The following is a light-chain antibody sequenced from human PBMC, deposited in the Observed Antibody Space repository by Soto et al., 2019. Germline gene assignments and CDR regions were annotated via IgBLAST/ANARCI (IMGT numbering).Light chain of an antibody. CDR3: QQYNNWPLT. CDR1: QSVTST. CDR2: GAS. J-gene: IGKJ4*01. V-gene: IGKV3-15*01. Sequence: EIVMTQSPATVSVSPGERATLSCRASQSVTSTLAWYQQKPGQAPRLLIYGASTRAAGIPARFSGSGSGTEFTLTISSLHSEDFAVYYCQQYNNWPLTFGGGTKVDIK.